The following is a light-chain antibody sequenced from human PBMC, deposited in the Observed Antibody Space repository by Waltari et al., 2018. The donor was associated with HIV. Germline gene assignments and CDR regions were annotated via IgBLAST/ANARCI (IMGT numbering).Light chain of an antibody. Sequence: QSVLTQPPSASGTPGQRVTISCSGSRSHIGRNTVIWFQQLPGTAPKLLIYSNNRRPSGVPDRLSGSKSDTSASLAISGLQSEDEADYYCAAWDDSLSAWVFGGGTKLAVL. CDR1: RSHIGRNT. V-gene: IGLV1-44*01. J-gene: IGLJ3*02. CDR2: SNN. CDR3: AAWDDSLSAWV.